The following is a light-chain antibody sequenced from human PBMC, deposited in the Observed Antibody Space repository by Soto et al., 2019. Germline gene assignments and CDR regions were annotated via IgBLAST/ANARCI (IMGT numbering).Light chain of an antibody. Sequence: EIVFTQSPSPLSLSLGERATLSCRASQSIGSYLAWYQHKLGQPPRLLIYDASNRATGIPVRFSGSGSGTDFTLTISSLEPEDFAVYYCQQRSTWPPFSFGPGTKVDIK. V-gene: IGKV3-11*01. CDR3: QQRSTWPPFS. J-gene: IGKJ3*01. CDR2: DAS. CDR1: QSIGSY.